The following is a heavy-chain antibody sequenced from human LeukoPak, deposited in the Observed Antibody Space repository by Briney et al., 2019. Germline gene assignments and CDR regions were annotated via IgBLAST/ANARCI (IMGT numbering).Heavy chain of an antibody. Sequence: GGSLRLSCAASGFTFSSYGMHWVRQAPGKGLEWVAVISYDGSNKYYADSVKGRFTISRDNSKNTLYLQMNSLRAEDTAAYYCAKDHAQLGTNFDYWGQGTLVTVSS. J-gene: IGHJ4*02. CDR3: AKDHAQLGTNFDY. V-gene: IGHV3-30*18. D-gene: IGHD7-27*01. CDR2: ISYDGSNK. CDR1: GFTFSSYG.